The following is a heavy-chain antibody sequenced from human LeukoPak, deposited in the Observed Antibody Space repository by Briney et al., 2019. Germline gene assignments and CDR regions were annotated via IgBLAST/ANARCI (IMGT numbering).Heavy chain of an antibody. D-gene: IGHD3-16*01. Sequence: AGGSLRLSCAASGYTFYNYAVTWVRQAPGRGLEWVSSISHDGARTHYADSVKGRFTISRDNSKNTVFLQMDSLRAEDTAVYFCAKYGSGQLWLLGWYFDFWGRGTLVSVSS. CDR1: GYTFYNYA. V-gene: IGHV3-23*01. J-gene: IGHJ2*01. CDR2: ISHDGART. CDR3: AKYGSGQLWLLGWYFDF.